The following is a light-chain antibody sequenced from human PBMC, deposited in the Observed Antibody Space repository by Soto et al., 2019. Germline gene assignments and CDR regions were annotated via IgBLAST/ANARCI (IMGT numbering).Light chain of an antibody. J-gene: IGLJ1*01. CDR2: EVS. V-gene: IGLV2-8*01. CDR1: SSDVGGYNY. Sequence: QSALTQPPSASGPPGQSVTISCTGTSSDVGGYNYVSWYQQRPGKAPKLMIYEVSKRPSGVPDRFSGSKSGNTASLTVSGLQAQDEADYYCSSYAGSNNYVFGTGTKVTVL. CDR3: SSYAGSNNYV.